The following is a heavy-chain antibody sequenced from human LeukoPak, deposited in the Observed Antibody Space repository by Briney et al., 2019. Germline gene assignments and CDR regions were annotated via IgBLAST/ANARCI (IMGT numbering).Heavy chain of an antibody. CDR1: GFTFSSYA. Sequence: GGSLRLSCAASGFTFSSYAMSWVRQAPGKGLEWVSAIGGSGGSTYYADSVKGRFTISRDNSKNTLYLQMNSLRAEDTAVYYRATQWYSSSWDVDYWGQGTLVTVSS. J-gene: IGHJ4*02. V-gene: IGHV3-23*01. CDR2: IGGSGGST. D-gene: IGHD6-13*01. CDR3: ATQWYSSSWDVDY.